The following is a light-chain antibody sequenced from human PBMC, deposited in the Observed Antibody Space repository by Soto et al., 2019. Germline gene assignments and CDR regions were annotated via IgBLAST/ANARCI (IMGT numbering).Light chain of an antibody. J-gene: IGLJ2*01. CDR3: QSYDGRDVV. CDR2: EDD. Sequence: NFMLTQPHPVSASPGKTVTISCTRSSGSIASKDVQWYQQRPGSSPNTVIYEDDQRPSGVPDRFSGSIDSSSNSASLTISGLKTEDEADYYCQSYDGRDVVFGGGTKLTVL. V-gene: IGLV6-57*01. CDR1: SGSIASKD.